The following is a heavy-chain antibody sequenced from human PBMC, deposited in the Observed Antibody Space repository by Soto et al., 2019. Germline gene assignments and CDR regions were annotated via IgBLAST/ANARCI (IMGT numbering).Heavy chain of an antibody. CDR3: ARDLGLGGFDY. CDR2: IYYSGST. Sequence: QVQLQESGPGLVKPSETLSLTCTVSGGSICSYYWSWIRQPPGKGLEWIGYIYYSGSTNYNPSLKSRVTISVDTSKNQFSLKLSSVTAADTAVYYCARDLGLGGFDYWGQGTLVTVSS. J-gene: IGHJ4*02. V-gene: IGHV4-59*01. CDR1: GGSICSYY. D-gene: IGHD7-27*01.